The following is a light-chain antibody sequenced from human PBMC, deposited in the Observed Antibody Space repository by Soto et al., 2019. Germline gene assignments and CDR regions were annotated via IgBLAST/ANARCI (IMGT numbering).Light chain of an antibody. CDR2: DNT. CDR1: SSNIGNNY. Sequence: QSVLTQPPSVSAAPGQTVTISCSGSSSNIGNNYVSWYQHLPGAAPKLLISDNTKRPSGIPDRFSGSKSGASATLGITGLQTGDEADYYCGTWDSSLGAVVFGGGTKLTVL. J-gene: IGLJ2*01. CDR3: GTWDSSLGAVV. V-gene: IGLV1-51*01.